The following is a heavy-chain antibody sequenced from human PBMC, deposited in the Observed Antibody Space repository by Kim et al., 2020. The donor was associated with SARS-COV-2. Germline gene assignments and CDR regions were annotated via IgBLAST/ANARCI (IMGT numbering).Heavy chain of an antibody. Sequence: GGSLRLSCAASGFTFSLHWMNWVRQAPGKGLEWVANIKHDGSEKYYVDSVKGRFTISRDNAKNSLYLQMNSLRAEDTAVYYCAKGEYYDSGTHSGGYWYFDVWGRGTLVTVSS. J-gene: IGHJ2*01. CDR3: AKGEYYDSGTHSGGYWYFDV. V-gene: IGHV3-7*03. CDR2: IKHDGSEK. D-gene: IGHD3-10*01. CDR1: GFTFSLHW.